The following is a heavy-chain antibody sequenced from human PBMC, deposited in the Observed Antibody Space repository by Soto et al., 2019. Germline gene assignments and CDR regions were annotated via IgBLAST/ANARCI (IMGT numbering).Heavy chain of an antibody. CDR2: IIPIFGTA. CDR3: ARTYSSSMGPDDLGPFDP. Sequence: QVQLVQSGAEVKKPGSSVKVSCKASGGTFSSYAISWVRQAPGQGLEWMGGIIPIFGTANYAQKFQGRVTITADESTSTAYMELSSLRSEDTAVFYCARTYSSSMGPDDLGPFDPWGQGTLVTVSS. V-gene: IGHV1-69*01. CDR1: GGTFSSYA. J-gene: IGHJ5*02. D-gene: IGHD6-6*01.